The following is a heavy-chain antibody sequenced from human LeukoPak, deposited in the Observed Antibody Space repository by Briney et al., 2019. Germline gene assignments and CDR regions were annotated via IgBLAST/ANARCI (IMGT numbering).Heavy chain of an antibody. CDR3: AREFSGGYFDY. J-gene: IGHJ4*02. D-gene: IGHD3-16*01. CDR2: IDPSGGSP. CDR1: GYTFTGYF. Sequence: ASVKVPCKASGYTFTGYFMHWVRQAPGQGLEWMGIIDPSGGSPTYAQKFQGRVTVTTDTSTSTLYMELRSLRSEDAALYFCAREFSGGYFDYWGQGTLVTVSS. V-gene: IGHV1-46*01.